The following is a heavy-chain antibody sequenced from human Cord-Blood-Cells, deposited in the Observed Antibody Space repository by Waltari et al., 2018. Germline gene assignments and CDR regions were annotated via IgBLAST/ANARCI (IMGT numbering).Heavy chain of an antibody. V-gene: IGHV4-38-2*01. Sequence: QVQLQESGPGLVKPSETLSLTCAVSGYSISSGYYWGWIRQPPGKGLEWIGSIYHSGSTYYNPSLKSRVTISVDTSKNQFSLKLSSVTAADTAVYYCARRDIVATDDAFDIWGQGTMVTVSS. CDR1: GYSISSGYY. J-gene: IGHJ3*02. CDR2: IYHSGST. D-gene: IGHD5-12*01. CDR3: ARRDIVATDDAFDI.